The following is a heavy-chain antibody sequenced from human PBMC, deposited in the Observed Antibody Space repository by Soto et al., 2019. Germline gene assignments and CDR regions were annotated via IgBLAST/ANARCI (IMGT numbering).Heavy chain of an antibody. D-gene: IGHD1-20*01. CDR2: ISYDGSNK. J-gene: IGHJ4*02. CDR3: VRTNRDRYKDNSMPCFDY. V-gene: IGHV3-30-3*01. CDR1: GVTLSSYA. Sequence: PWGSLRLSGAASGVTLSSYAIHWVRQAPGKGLGGVAVISYDGSNKYYADSGKGRVTMSRDNSKNTPYLQMTRLSAEDTAVYYCVRTNRDRYKDNSMPCFDYWAKGTMVPVS.